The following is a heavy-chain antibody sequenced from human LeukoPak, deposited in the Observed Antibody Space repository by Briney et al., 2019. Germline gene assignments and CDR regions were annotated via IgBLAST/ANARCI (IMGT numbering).Heavy chain of an antibody. CDR2: ISNDGSNK. Sequence: GGSLRLSCAASGFSFSTYAMHWVRQAPGKGLEWVAVISNDGSNKNFADSVKGRFTISRDNSKNTLYVQMTSLRPDDTAVYYCARDSVAARSNGPFEDPPTLWGQGTLVTVSS. D-gene: IGHD6-6*01. V-gene: IGHV3-30*04. J-gene: IGHJ4*02. CDR1: GFSFSTYA. CDR3: ARDSVAARSNGPFEDPPTL.